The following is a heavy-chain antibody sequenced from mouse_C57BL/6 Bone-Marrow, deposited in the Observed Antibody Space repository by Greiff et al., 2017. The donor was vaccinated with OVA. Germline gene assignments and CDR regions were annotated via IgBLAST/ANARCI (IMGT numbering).Heavy chain of an antibody. D-gene: IGHD1-1*01. J-gene: IGHJ4*01. CDR1: GFTFSSYA. CDR3: ATYGSSHYAMDY. Sequence: EVKVEESGGGLVKPGGSLKLSCAASGFTFSSYAMSWVRQTPEKRLEWVATISDGGSYTYYPDNVKGRFTISRDNAKNNLYLQMSHLKSEDTAMYYCATYGSSHYAMDYWGQGTSVTVSS. V-gene: IGHV5-4*03. CDR2: ISDGGSYT.